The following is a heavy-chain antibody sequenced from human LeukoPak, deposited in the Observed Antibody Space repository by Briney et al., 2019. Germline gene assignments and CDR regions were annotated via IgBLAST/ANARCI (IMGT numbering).Heavy chain of an antibody. D-gene: IGHD4-23*01. CDR1: GGSISSYY. CDR2: IYYSGST. CDR3: GRLGHAVVRRNGFDP. J-gene: IGHJ5*02. Sequence: SETLSLTCTVSGGSISSYYWSWIRQPPGKGLEWIGYIYYSGSTNYNPSLKSRVTISVDTSKNQFSLKLSSVAAADTAVYYCGRLGHAVVRRNGFDPCGQGTLVTVS. V-gene: IGHV4-59*01.